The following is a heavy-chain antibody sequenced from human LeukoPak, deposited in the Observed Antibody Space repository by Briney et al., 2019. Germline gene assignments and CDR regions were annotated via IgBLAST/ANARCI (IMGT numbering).Heavy chain of an antibody. V-gene: IGHV1-46*01. J-gene: IGHJ4*02. D-gene: IGHD4-11*01. CDR3: ARGVKD. CDR2: INPSGTST. CDR1: GFTFTNYY. Sequence: ASVKVSCKTSGFTFTNYYMHWVRQAPGQGLEWMGIINPSGTSTTYAQKFQGRVTMTRDTSISTAYMELSRLRSDDTAVYYCARGVKDWGQGTLVTVSS.